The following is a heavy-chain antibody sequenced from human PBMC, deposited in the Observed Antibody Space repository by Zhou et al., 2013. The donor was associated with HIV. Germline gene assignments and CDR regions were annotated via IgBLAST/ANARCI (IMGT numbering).Heavy chain of an antibody. CDR1: GGTFSSYA. CDR2: IIPILGIA. J-gene: IGHJ4*02. D-gene: IGHD2-21*01. V-gene: IGHV1-69*04. Sequence: QVQLVQSGAEVKKPGSSVKVSCKASGGTFSSYAISWVRQAPGQGLEWMGRIIPILGIANYAQKFQGRVTITADKSTSTAYMELSSLRSEDTAVYYCAREKLPYCGGDCPLWGFDYWGQGTLVTVSS. CDR3: AREKLPYCGGDCPLWGFDY.